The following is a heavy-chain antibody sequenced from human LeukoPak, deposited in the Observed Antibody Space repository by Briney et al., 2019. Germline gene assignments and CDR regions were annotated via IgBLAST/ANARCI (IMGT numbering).Heavy chain of an antibody. J-gene: IGHJ5*02. V-gene: IGHV4-39*07. D-gene: IGHD3-16*01. Sequence: SETLSLTCTVSGGSISSSIHYWGWVRQSPRKGLEWIGTIHYSGNTYYNPSLRSRLTISLDTSNNRFSLKLSSVTAADTAVYYCATYTEDYSGPAFAPWGQGTLVIVSS. CDR3: ATYTEDYSGPAFAP. CDR2: IHYSGNT. CDR1: GGSISSSIHY.